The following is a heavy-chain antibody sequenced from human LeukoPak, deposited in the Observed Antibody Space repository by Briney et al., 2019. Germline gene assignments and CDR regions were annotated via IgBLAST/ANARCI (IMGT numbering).Heavy chain of an antibody. J-gene: IGHJ3*02. V-gene: IGHV4-59*01. CDR2: IYYSGST. CDR1: GDSISDYY. CDR3: ARVLARGMAVAGDAFDI. D-gene: IGHD6-19*01. Sequence: PSETLSLTCTDSGDSISDYYWSWIRQPPGKGLEWIGYIYYSGSTNYIPSLKSRVTISVDTSKNQFSLKLSSVTAADTAVYYCARVLARGMAVAGDAFDIWGQGTMVTVSS.